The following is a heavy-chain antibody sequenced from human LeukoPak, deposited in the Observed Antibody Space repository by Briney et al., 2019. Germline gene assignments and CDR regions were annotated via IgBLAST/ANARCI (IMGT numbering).Heavy chain of an antibody. Sequence: PSETLSLTCAVYGGSFSGYYWSWIRQPPGKGLEWIGEINRSGSTNYNPSLKSRVTISVDTSKNQFSLKLSSVTAADTAVYYCARGRINWFDPWGQGTLVTVSS. V-gene: IGHV4-34*01. CDR1: GGSFSGYY. CDR3: ARGRINWFDP. CDR2: INRSGST. D-gene: IGHD2/OR15-2a*01. J-gene: IGHJ5*02.